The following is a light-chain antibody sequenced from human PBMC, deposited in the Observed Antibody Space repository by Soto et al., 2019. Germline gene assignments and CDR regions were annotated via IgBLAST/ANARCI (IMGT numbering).Light chain of an antibody. V-gene: IGLV1-44*01. CDR2: NNN. CDR1: SSNIGTNA. Sequence: SVENQPPSASGTHGQRVTISCSGGSSNIGTNAVNWYQQLPGTAPKLLIYNNNQRPSGVPDRFSGSKSGTSASLAISGLQSEDEADYYCAAWDDSLNGYVFGTGTKVTVL. CDR3: AAWDDSLNGYV. J-gene: IGLJ1*01.